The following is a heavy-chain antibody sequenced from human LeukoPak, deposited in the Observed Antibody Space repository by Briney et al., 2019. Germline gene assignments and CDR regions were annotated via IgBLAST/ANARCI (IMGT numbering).Heavy chain of an antibody. CDR2: IIPILGIA. Sequence: SVKVSCKASGGTFSSYAISWVRQAPGQGLEWMGRIIPILGIANYAQKFQGRVTITADKSTSTAYMELSSLRSEDTAVYHCACDGNGANAAAFDIWGQGTMVTVSS. CDR3: ACDGNGANAAAFDI. CDR1: GGTFSSYA. D-gene: IGHD4/OR15-4a*01. V-gene: IGHV1-69*04. J-gene: IGHJ3*02.